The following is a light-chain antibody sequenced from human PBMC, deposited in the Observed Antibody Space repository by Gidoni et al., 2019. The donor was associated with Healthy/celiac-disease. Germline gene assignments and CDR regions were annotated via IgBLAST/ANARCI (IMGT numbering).Light chain of an antibody. J-gene: IGKJ1*01. V-gene: IGKV2-28*01. CDR2: LGS. CDR3: MQALQTLWA. Sequence: IVMTQSPLSLPVTPGEPASISCRSSQSLLHSNGYNYLDWYLQKPGQSPQLLIYLGSNRSSGVPDRFSGSGSGTDFTLKISRGEAEDVGVYYCMQALQTLWAFGQGTKVEIK. CDR1: QSLLHSNGYNY.